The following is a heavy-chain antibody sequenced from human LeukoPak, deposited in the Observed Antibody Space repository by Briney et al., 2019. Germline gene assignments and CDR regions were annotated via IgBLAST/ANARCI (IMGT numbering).Heavy chain of an antibody. D-gene: IGHD3-10*01. V-gene: IGHV1-3*01. J-gene: IGHJ4*02. CDR1: GYTFTSYA. Sequence: ASVKVSCKASGYTFTSYAMHWVRQAPGQRLEWMGGINAGNGNTEYSQKFQGRVTITRDTSASTAYMELSSLRSEDTAVYYCARDVEGYYGSGSYYGYWGQGTLVTVSS. CDR2: INAGNGNT. CDR3: ARDVEGYYGSGSYYGY.